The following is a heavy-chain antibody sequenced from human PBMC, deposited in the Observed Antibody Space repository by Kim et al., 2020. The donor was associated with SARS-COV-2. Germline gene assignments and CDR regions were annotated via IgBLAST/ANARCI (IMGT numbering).Heavy chain of an antibody. D-gene: IGHD6-13*01. CDR3: ARGGDSSSWLNWFDP. J-gene: IGHJ5*02. V-gene: IGHV3-30*01. Sequence: SETGRITITRDNYKNQLYLQMTSLRPEDTAVYYCARGGDSSSWLNWFDPWGQGTLVTVSS.